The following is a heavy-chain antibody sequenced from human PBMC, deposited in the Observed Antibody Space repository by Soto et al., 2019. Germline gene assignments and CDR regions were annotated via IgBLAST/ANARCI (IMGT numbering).Heavy chain of an antibody. V-gene: IGHV4-59*01. CDR2: IYYSRT. J-gene: IGHJ4*02. CDR1: GGSISSYY. D-gene: IGHD2-21*01. CDR3: ARVWRGRDGYNFQFDY. Sequence: SETLSLTCTVSGGSISSYYWSWIRQPPGKGLEWIGYIYYSRTKYNPSLKSRVTISVDTSKNQFSLKLSSVTAADTAVYYCARVWRGRDGYNFQFDYWGQGTLVTVSS.